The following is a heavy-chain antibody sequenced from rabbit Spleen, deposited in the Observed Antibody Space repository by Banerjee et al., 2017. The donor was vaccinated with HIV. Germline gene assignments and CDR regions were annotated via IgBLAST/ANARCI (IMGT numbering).Heavy chain of an antibody. CDR3: ARDTGSSFSSYGMDL. D-gene: IGHD8-1*01. CDR2: IDPIFGRT. J-gene: IGHJ6*01. Sequence: QEQLVESGGGLVQPGGSLKLSCKASGFDFNKYGMSWVRQAPGKGLEWIGYIDPIFGRTYYASWVNGRFTISKTSSTTVTLQMTSLTVADTATYFCARDTGSSFSSYGMDLWGQGTLVTVS. V-gene: IGHV1S39*01. CDR1: GFDFNKYG.